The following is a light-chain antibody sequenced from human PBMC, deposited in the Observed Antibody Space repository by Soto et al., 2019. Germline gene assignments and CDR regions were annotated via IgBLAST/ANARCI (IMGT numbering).Light chain of an antibody. CDR3: QQYNNWPPLT. Sequence: EIVMTQSPATLSVSPGERATLSCRASQSVSGNLAGYQQKPGQAPRLLIYGASTRATGIPARLSGSGSGTEFTLTISSLQSEDFAVYYCQQYNNWPPLTFGGGTKVEIK. V-gene: IGKV3-15*01. CDR2: GAS. J-gene: IGKJ4*01. CDR1: QSVSGN.